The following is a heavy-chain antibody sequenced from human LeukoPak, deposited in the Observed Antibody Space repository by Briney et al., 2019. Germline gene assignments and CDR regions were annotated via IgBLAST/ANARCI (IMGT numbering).Heavy chain of an antibody. V-gene: IGHV3-43*02. D-gene: IGHD3/OR15-3a*01. J-gene: IGHJ5*02. CDR2: TSANGGGT. CDR3: AKDRGRRTGNCRVNWFDP. CDR1: GFTFGDYA. Sequence: GGSLRLSCAVSGFTFGDYAMHWVRQVPGKGLEWVSLTSANGGGTYYPDSVKGRFTISRDNSKNSLYLQMNSLRTEDTALYYCAKDRGRRTGNCRVNWFDPWGQGTLVTVSS.